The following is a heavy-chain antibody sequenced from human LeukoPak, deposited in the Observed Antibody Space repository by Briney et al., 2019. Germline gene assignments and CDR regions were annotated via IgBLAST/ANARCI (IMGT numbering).Heavy chain of an antibody. D-gene: IGHD6-19*01. CDR3: ARTRDSSGCFDF. CDR1: GFTFNTYS. CDR2: ISTGSTYI. V-gene: IGHV3-21*01. Sequence: GGSLRLSCSASGFTFNTYSTNWVRQAPGKGLEWVSSISTGSTYIFYGDSVKGRFTISRDNADNSLYLQMNSLRAEDTAVYYCARTRDSSGCFDFWGQGTLVTVSS. J-gene: IGHJ4*02.